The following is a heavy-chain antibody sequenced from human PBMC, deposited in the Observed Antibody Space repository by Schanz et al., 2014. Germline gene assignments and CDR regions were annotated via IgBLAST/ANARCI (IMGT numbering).Heavy chain of an antibody. CDR2: ISNDGSIK. CDR3: ARRASCSRIGCPFDS. CDR1: EFTFSDHY. Sequence: VQLLESGGGLVQPGGSLRLSCAASEFTFSDHYMDWVRQAPGKGLEWVALISNDGSIKYYADSVEGRFTISRDNSRNTLYLQMNSLKTEDTAMYYCARRASCSRIGCPFDSWGQGTLVTVSA. D-gene: IGHD2-2*01. V-gene: IGHV3-30-3*01. J-gene: IGHJ4*02.